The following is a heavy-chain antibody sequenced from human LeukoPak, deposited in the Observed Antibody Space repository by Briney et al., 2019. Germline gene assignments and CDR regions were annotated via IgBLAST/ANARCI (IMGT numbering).Heavy chain of an antibody. Sequence: ASVKVSCKASGYTFTTYYIHWVRQAPGQGLEWTGWINPNSGGTNYAQKFQGRVTMTRDTSINTVYMELSSLRSDDTAVYYCSRDPSHKYYYDPWGQGTLVTVSS. CDR1: GYTFTTYY. J-gene: IGHJ5*02. CDR3: SRDPSHKYYYDP. D-gene: IGHD3-22*01. CDR2: INPNSGGT. V-gene: IGHV1-2*02.